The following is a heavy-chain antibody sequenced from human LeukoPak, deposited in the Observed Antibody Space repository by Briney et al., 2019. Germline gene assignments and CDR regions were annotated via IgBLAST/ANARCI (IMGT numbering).Heavy chain of an antibody. V-gene: IGHV1-69*13. Sequence: SVKVSCKASGGTFSSYAISWVRQAPGQGLEWMGGIIPIFGTANYAQKFQGRVTITADESTSTAYMELSSLRSEDTAVYYCARDILYDYVWGGYRLDFDYWGQGTLVTVSS. J-gene: IGHJ4*02. CDR2: IIPIFGTA. CDR3: ARDILYDYVWGGYRLDFDY. D-gene: IGHD3-16*02. CDR1: GGTFSSYA.